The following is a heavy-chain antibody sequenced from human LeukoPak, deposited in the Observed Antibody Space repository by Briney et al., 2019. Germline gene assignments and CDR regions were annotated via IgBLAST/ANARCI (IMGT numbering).Heavy chain of an antibody. D-gene: IGHD3-16*02. CDR3: ARRAMITLGGVIDDY. CDR2: IIPLLGIV. Sequence: GASVKVSCKASGGTFSRYTISWVRQAPGQGLEWMGRIIPLLGIVNYAQKFQGRVTITADKSTNTAYMELSGLRSDDTAVYYCARRAMITLGGVIDDYWGQGTLVTISS. CDR1: GGTFSRYT. V-gene: IGHV1-69*02. J-gene: IGHJ4*02.